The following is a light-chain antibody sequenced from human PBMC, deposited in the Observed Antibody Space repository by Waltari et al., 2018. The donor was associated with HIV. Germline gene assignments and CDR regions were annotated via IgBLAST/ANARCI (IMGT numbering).Light chain of an antibody. V-gene: IGKV1-9*01. J-gene: IGKJ4*01. CDR1: QGVGSY. Sequence: SQLTQSPPFLSASVVESLTITCRATQGVGSYLAWYQQKPGNAPNLLIYSVSILQTGVPSRFSGSGSGTEFTLTITDLQPEDFATYYCQQLKTYPISFGGGTKVEIK. CDR3: QQLKTYPIS. CDR2: SVS.